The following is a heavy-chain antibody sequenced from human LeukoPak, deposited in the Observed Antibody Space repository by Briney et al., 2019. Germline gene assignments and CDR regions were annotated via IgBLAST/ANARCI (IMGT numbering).Heavy chain of an antibody. D-gene: IGHD2-15*01. CDR3: ARDPYCSGGSCPLNWFDP. J-gene: IGHJ5*02. Sequence: VASVKVSCKASGYTFTGYYMHWVRQAPGQGLEWMGWINPNSGGTNYAQKFQGRVTMTRETSISTAYMELSRLRSDDTAVYYCARDPYCSGGSCPLNWFDPWGQGTLVTVSS. CDR2: INPNSGGT. V-gene: IGHV1-2*02. CDR1: GYTFTGYY.